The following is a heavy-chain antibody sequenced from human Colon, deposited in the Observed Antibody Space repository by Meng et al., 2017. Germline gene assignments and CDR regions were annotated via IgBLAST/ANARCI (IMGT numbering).Heavy chain of an antibody. J-gene: IGHJ3*02. CDR3: ARSAGWLSDAFDI. CDR2: IYPGDSDT. D-gene: IGHD5-12*01. CDR1: GYSFSTYW. V-gene: IGHV5-51*01. Sequence: GESLKISWKGSGYSFSTYWIAWVRQMSGKGLEWMGIIYPGDSDTRYSPSFQGQVTISADRSINTAYLQGSSLKASDTAMYYCARSAGWLSDAFDIWGQGTMVTVSS.